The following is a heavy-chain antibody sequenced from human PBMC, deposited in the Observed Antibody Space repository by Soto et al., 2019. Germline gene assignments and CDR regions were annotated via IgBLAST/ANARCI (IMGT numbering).Heavy chain of an antibody. Sequence: PGGSLRLSCAASGFTVSSNYMSWVRQGPGKGLEWVGRIRSKARSYATAYAASVKGRFTISRDDSKNTAYLQMNSPKTEDTAVYYCTSDTARVYYGMDVWGQGTTVTVSS. V-gene: IGHV3-73*01. CDR1: GFTVSSNY. CDR3: TSDTARVYYGMDV. D-gene: IGHD5-18*01. J-gene: IGHJ6*02. CDR2: IRSKARSYAT.